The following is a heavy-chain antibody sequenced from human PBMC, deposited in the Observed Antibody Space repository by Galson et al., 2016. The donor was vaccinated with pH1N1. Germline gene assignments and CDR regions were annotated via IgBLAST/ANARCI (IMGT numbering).Heavy chain of an antibody. Sequence: SLRLSCAASGLAFSNYGIHWVRQAPGKGLEWVAVIWFDGSNTHYADSVKGRFTVSRDDSKNTVFLQMDSLRAEDTAIYCCARGNPPSSPVDYWGQGTLVTVSS. V-gene: IGHV3-33*01. CDR2: IWFDGSNT. J-gene: IGHJ4*02. CDR1: GLAFSNYG. CDR3: ARGNPPSSPVDY.